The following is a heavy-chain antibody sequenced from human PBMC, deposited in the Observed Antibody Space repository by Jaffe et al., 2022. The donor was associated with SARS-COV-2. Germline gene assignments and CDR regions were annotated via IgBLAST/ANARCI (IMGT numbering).Heavy chain of an antibody. V-gene: IGHV3-30*18. CDR3: AKSGVGVVPAPHLLMDV. Sequence: QVQLVESGGGVVQPGRSLRLSCAASGFTFSSYGMHWVRQAPGKGLEWVAVISYDGSNKYYADSVKGRFTISRDNSKNTLYLQMNSLRAEDTAVYYCAKSGVGVVPAPHLLMDVWGQGTTVTVSS. J-gene: IGHJ6*02. CDR1: GFTFSSYG. D-gene: IGHD2-2*01. CDR2: ISYDGSNK.